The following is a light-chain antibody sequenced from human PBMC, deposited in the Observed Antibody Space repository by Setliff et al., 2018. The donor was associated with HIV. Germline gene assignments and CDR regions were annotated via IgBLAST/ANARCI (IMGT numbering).Light chain of an antibody. CDR1: SSNIGAGYD. CDR2: GNK. CDR3: QSYDSSLSGSNV. V-gene: IGLV1-40*01. Sequence: QSVLTQPPSVSGAPGQRVTISCTGSSSNIGAGYDVHWYQQLPGTAPKLLIYGNKFRPSGVPDRFSGSKSGTSASLAITGLQAEDEADYYCQSYDSSLSGSNVFGTGTQV. J-gene: IGLJ1*01.